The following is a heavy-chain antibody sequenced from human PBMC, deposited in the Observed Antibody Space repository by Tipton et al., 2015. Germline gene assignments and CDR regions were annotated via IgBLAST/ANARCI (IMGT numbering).Heavy chain of an antibody. CDR1: AYSISSDYY. V-gene: IGHV4-38-2*01. J-gene: IGHJ4*02. CDR3: ARVDYGDYVHYFDY. Sequence: TLSLTCAVSAYSISSDYYWGWIRQPPGKGLEWIGSISHSGNTYYNPSLKSRVTISVDTSKNQFSLKLSSVTAADTAVYYCARVDYGDYVHYFDYWGQGTLVTVSS. D-gene: IGHD4-17*01. CDR2: ISHSGNT.